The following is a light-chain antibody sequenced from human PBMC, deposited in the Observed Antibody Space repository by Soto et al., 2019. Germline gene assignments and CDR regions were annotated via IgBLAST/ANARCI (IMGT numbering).Light chain of an antibody. V-gene: IGKV3-20*01. CDR3: XXXGRSPWT. CDR1: QSVGSY. J-gene: IGKJ1*01. Sequence: DIVLTQSPGTLSLSPGERATLSCRATQSVGSYLAWYQQKPGQAPRLLIYTTSNRATDIPDRFSGSGSGTDFTLTISRLEPXXXAVXXXXXXGRSPWTFGQGTKVEIK. CDR2: TTS.